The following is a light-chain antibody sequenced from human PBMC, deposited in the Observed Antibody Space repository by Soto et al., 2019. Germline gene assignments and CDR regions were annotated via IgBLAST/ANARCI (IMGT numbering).Light chain of an antibody. Sequence: QSALTQPASVSGSPGQSITISCTGTSSDVGGYNYVSWYQQHPGKAPKLMIYDVSNRPSGVSNRFSGSKSGNTASLTISGLQAEDEADYYCSSYTSSILFGGGTKANVL. CDR3: SSYTSSIL. V-gene: IGLV2-14*01. J-gene: IGLJ2*01. CDR2: DVS. CDR1: SSDVGGYNY.